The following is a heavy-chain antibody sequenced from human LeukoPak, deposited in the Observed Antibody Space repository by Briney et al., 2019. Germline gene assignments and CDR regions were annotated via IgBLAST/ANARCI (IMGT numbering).Heavy chain of an antibody. D-gene: IGHD2-15*01. CDR3: AREGSSTGSAGSGAFDI. Sequence: SVKVSCKASGGTFSSYPINWVRQAPGQGLEWLGRIVPIFGTASYAQKFQGRVTITTDESTSTAYMELSSLRSEDTALYYCAREGSSTGSAGSGAFDIWGQGTMVTVSS. CDR2: IVPIFGTA. J-gene: IGHJ3*02. V-gene: IGHV1-69*05. CDR1: GGTFSSYP.